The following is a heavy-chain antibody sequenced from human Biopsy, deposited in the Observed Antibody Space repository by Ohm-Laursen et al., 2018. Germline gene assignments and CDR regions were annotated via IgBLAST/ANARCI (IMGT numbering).Heavy chain of an antibody. CDR3: ATVRGLVWFGELIA. Sequence: SVKVSCNVIGGTFSASGISWGRLAPGHGLEFVGGIIPIFQTTHYAQSFQGRVTIVADKSTSTAYMELSSLRSDDTAIYYCATVRGLVWFGELIAWGQGTLVTVSS. D-gene: IGHD3-10*01. CDR1: GGTFSASG. J-gene: IGHJ5*02. CDR2: IIPIFQTT. V-gene: IGHV1-69*06.